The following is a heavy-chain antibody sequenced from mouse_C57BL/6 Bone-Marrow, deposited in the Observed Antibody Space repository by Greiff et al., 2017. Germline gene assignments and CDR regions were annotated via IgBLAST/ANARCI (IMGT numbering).Heavy chain of an antibody. CDR3: ARHGDYYGSSVWYFDV. D-gene: IGHD1-1*01. V-gene: IGHV5-6*01. CDR1: GFTFSSYG. Sequence: EVQGVESGGDLVKPGGSLKLSCAASGFTFSSYGMSWVRQTPDKRLEWVATIRSGGSYTYYPDSVKGRFTISRDNAKNTLYLQMSSLQSEDTAMFYCARHGDYYGSSVWYFDVWGTGGTVAVSS. CDR2: IRSGGSYT. J-gene: IGHJ1*03.